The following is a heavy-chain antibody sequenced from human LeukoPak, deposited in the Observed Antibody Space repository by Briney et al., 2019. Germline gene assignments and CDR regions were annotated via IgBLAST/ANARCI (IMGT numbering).Heavy chain of an antibody. J-gene: IGHJ4*02. D-gene: IGHD4-17*01. CDR1: GFTFSSYA. CDR2: ISGSGDNT. Sequence: GGSLRLSCAASGFTFSSYAMSWIRQAPGKGLEWVSTISGSGDNTYYADSVKGRFTISRDNSKNTLYLQMNSLRAEDTAVYYCARGKDMTTVSTDLDYWGQGTLVTVSS. CDR3: ARGKDMTTVSTDLDY. V-gene: IGHV3-23*01.